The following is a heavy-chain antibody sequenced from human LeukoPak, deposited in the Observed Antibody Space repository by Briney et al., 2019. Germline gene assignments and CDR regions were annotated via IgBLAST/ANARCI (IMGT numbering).Heavy chain of an antibody. J-gene: IGHJ4*02. CDR1: GGTFTSYA. V-gene: IGHV1-69*06. CDR3: ARGPPHFSLFVDY. CDR2: IIPIFGTA. Sequence: ASVTVSCKASGGTFTSYAISWVRQAPGQGLEWMGGIIPIFGTANYAQKFQGRVTITADKSTSTAYMELSSLRSEDTAVYYCARGPPHFSLFVDYWGQGTLVTVSS.